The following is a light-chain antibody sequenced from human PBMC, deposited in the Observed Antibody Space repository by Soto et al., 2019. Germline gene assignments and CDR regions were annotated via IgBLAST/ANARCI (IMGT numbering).Light chain of an antibody. Sequence: EIVMTQSPATLSVSPGERATLSCWASQSVSDNLAWYQQKPGQAPRLLIHGAFTRATGIPSRFSGSGSGTDFTLTISSLQSEDFAVYYCHQYNDWPRTFGQGTKVEIK. V-gene: IGKV3-15*01. CDR1: QSVSDN. CDR3: HQYNDWPRT. J-gene: IGKJ1*01. CDR2: GAF.